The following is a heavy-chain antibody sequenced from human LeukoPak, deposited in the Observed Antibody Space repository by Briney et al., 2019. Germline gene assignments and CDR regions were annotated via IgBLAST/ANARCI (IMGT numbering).Heavy chain of an antibody. Sequence: GGSLRLSCAASGFIVSTNYLSWVRQAPGKGLEWVSTIYSGGSTEYTDSVKGRFTISRDNSKNTLYLQMNSLRAEDTAVYYCAGWDFDTGSNYHWTRYYMDVWGRGTTVTVSS. J-gene: IGHJ6*03. CDR2: IYSGGST. CDR3: AGWDFDTGSNYHWTRYYMDV. CDR1: GFIVSTNY. D-gene: IGHD3-22*01. V-gene: IGHV3-53*01.